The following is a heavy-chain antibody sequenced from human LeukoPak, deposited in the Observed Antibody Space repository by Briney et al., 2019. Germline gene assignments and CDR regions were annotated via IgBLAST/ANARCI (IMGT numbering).Heavy chain of an antibody. CDR1: GFTFGSFA. J-gene: IGHJ4*02. Sequence: GGSLRLSCAASGFTFGSFAMHWVRQAPGKGLEWVAVISYDGSNKYYADSVKGRFTISRDNAKNSLYLQMNSLRAEDTALYYCATTRAAQSWSFVFDYWGQGTLVTVSS. V-gene: IGHV3-30-3*01. CDR3: ATTRAAQSWSFVFDY. CDR2: ISYDGSNK. D-gene: IGHD3-3*01.